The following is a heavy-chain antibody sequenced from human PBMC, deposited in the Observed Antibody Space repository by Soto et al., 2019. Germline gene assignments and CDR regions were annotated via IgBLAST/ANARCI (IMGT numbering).Heavy chain of an antibody. J-gene: IGHJ4*02. Sequence: ESGGGLVQPGGALRLSCAASGVTFSNYAMSWVRQAPGTALEWVSSINIVGGNTNYADSVRGRFTMSRDDSKNTVFLQMNSLRAEDTAIYYCTKDYYFDSWGQGTLITVSS. V-gene: IGHV3-23*01. CDR3: TKDYYFDS. CDR1: GVTFSNYA. CDR2: INIVGGNT.